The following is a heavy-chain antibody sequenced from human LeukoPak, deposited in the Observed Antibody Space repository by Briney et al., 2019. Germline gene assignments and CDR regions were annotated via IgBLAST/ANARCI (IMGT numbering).Heavy chain of an antibody. CDR1: GGSISSYY. CDR3: ARVLRGSTSHNWFDP. Sequence: SSETLSLTCTVSGGSISSYYWSWIRQPPGKGLEWLGYIYYSGSTNYNPSLKSRVTISVDTSKNQFSLKLSSVTAADTAVYYCARVLRGSTSHNWFDPWGQGTLVAVSS. V-gene: IGHV4-59*01. J-gene: IGHJ5*02. D-gene: IGHD2-2*01. CDR2: IYYSGST.